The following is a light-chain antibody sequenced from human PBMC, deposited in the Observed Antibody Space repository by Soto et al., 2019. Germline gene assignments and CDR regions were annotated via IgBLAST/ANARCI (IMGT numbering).Light chain of an antibody. J-gene: IGKJ4*01. V-gene: IGKV3-11*01. CDR3: QQRSNRPPVT. CDR1: QSVKRS. CDR2: DAA. Sequence: EVVLTQSPAILSLSPGERATLSCRASQSVKRSLAWYQQNPGQHPRLLIYDAAHRATGIPARFSGSGAGTDVTLTISSLEPEEVAVYFCQQRSNRPPVTFGGGTKVQI.